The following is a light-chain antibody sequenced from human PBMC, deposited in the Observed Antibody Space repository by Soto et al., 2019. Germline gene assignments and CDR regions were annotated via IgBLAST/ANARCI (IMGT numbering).Light chain of an antibody. CDR3: QNFDSAPQT. CDR1: QSISNY. Sequence: DIQMTQSPSSLSASVGDRVTITCRASQSISNYLNWYRQKPGKAPNLLVYSASSLQSGVPSRFRGGGSGTEFTLTISSLQPEDVATYYCQNFDSAPQTFGQGTKV. J-gene: IGKJ1*01. V-gene: IGKV1-27*01. CDR2: SAS.